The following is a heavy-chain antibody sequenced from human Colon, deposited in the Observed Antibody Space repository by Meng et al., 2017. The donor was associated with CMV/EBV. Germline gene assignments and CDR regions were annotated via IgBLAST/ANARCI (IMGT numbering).Heavy chain of an antibody. CDR2: IYYSGST. CDR3: ASFHTDGWFGP. D-gene: IGHD2-8*02. J-gene: IGHJ5*02. Sequence: CAVSGGSISSVDYYWSWIRQPPGKGLEWIGYIYYSGSTYYNPSLKSRVTISVDTSKNQFSLKLSSVTAADTAVYYCASFHTDGWFGPWGQGTLVTVSS. CDR1: GGSISSVDYY. V-gene: IGHV4-30-4*01.